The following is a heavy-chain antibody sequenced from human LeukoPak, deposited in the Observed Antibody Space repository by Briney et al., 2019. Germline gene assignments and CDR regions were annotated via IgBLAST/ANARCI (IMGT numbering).Heavy chain of an antibody. CDR1: GGSISSSSYY. CDR3: ARHESGSGWYTGGAFDV. CDR2: IYYSGST. Sequence: PSETLSLTCTVSGGSISSSSYYWGWIRQPPGKGLEWIGSIYYSGSTYYNPSLKSRVTISVDTSKNQFSLKLSSVTAADTAVYYCARHESGSGWYTGGAFDVWGQRTMVTVSS. J-gene: IGHJ3*01. V-gene: IGHV4-39*01. D-gene: IGHD6-19*01.